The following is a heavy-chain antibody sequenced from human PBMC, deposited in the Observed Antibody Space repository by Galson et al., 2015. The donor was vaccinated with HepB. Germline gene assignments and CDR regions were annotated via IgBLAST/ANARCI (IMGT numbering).Heavy chain of an antibody. V-gene: IGHV3-23*01. J-gene: IGHJ6*02. CDR1: GFTFSSYA. CDR2: ISGSGGST. CDR3: AKVDLALLGMDV. Sequence: SLRLSCAASGFTFSSYAMSWVRQAPGKGLEWVSAISGSGGSTYYADSVKGRFTISRDNSKNTLYLQMNSLRAEDTAVYYCAKVDLALLGMDVWGQGTTVTVSS.